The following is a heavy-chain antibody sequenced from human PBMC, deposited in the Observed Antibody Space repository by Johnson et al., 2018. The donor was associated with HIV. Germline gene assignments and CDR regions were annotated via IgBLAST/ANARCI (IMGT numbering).Heavy chain of an antibody. Sequence: QVQLVESGGGVVQPGRSLRLSCAASGFTFSSYAMHWVRQAPGKGLEWVAVLSYDGSNKYYADSLRGRFTISRDNSQNTLYLQMNSLRAEDTAVYYCAKDEGYDSSGYDAFDIWGQGTMVTVSS. V-gene: IGHV3-30*04. J-gene: IGHJ3*02. CDR1: GFTFSSYA. CDR3: AKDEGYDSSGYDAFDI. CDR2: LSYDGSNK. D-gene: IGHD3-22*01.